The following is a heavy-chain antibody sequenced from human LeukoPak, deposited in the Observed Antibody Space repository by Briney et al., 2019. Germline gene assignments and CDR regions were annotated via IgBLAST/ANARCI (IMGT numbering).Heavy chain of an antibody. V-gene: IGHV1-69*05. Sequence: ASVKVSCKASGYTFTSYDINWVRQATGQGLEWMGGIIPIFGTANYAQEFQGRVTITTDESTSTAYMELSSLRSEDTAVYYCAAIRGWELPPALDAFDIWGQGTMVTVSS. D-gene: IGHD1-26*01. CDR3: AAIRGWELPPALDAFDI. CDR2: IIPIFGTA. J-gene: IGHJ3*02. CDR1: GYTFTSYD.